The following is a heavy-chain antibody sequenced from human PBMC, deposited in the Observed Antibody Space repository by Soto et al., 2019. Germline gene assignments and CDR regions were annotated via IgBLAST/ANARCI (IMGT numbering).Heavy chain of an antibody. CDR1: GGSISSDHYH. D-gene: IGHD4-17*01. CDR3: AREDDGGARDYFVLYV. CDR2: IHYSGSI. V-gene: IGHV4-30-4*01. Sequence: QVQLQESGPGLVRPSQTLSLTCTVSGGSISSDHYHWTWIRQPHGKGLEWIGNIHYSGSIYYNPSLQSLVTMSVDTSKTLFYLRLSSVAAADTAVYFCAREDDGGARDYFVLYVWGQGPTVTVSS. J-gene: IGHJ6*02.